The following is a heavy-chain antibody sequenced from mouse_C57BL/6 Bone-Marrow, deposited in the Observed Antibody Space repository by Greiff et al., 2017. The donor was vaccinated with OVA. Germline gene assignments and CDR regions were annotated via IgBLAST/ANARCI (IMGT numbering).Heavy chain of an antibody. CDR3: AKSLNIYYDFGFAY. J-gene: IGHJ3*01. D-gene: IGHD2-4*01. V-gene: IGHV2-5*01. CDR2: IWRGGST. CDR1: GFSLPSYG. Sequence: VQLQQSGPGLVQPSQSLSITCTVSGFSLPSYGVHWVRQSPGKGLEWLGVIWRGGSTDYNAAFMSRLSITKDNSKSQVFFKMNSLQADDTAIYYCAKSLNIYYDFGFAYWGQGTLVTVSA.